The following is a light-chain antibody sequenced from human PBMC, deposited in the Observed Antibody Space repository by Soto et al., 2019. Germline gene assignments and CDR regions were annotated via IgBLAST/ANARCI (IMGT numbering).Light chain of an antibody. V-gene: IGKV1-5*03. CDR3: QQYNDNWT. Sequence: DIQMTQSPSTLSASVGDRVTITCRASQSINSWLAWHQQKPGKAPRLLIYKASNLESGVPSRFSGSVSGTEFTLTITSLQPDDSATYYCQQYNDNWTLGQGTKVDIK. J-gene: IGKJ1*01. CDR1: QSINSW. CDR2: KAS.